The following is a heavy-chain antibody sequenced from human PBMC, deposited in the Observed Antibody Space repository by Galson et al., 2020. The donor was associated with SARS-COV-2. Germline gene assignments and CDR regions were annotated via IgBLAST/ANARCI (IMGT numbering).Heavy chain of an antibody. Sequence: GGSLRISCVASGLDFSSYAMSWVRQAPGKGLEWVSRISASGVTLNYADSVKGRFTISRDNSRNTMHLQMDSLRAEDTAVYYCAKEEHSNGYYYFFDYWGQGTLVTVSS. V-gene: IGHV3-23*01. CDR3: AKEEHSNGYYYFFDY. CDR2: ISASGVTL. CDR1: GLDFSSYA. D-gene: IGHD3-22*01. J-gene: IGHJ4*02.